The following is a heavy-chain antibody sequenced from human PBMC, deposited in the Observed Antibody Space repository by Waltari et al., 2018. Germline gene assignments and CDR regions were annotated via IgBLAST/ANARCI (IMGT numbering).Heavy chain of an antibody. Sequence: QITLKESGPTLVKPTQTLSLTCTFSGFSFSTSGLSVDWIRQPPGKALEWLGLIYWNDDKRYSPSLRSRPTITRDTSKNQVVLTMTNMDTVDTATYYCARRDPALLAYNYWGQGAPVTVSA. J-gene: IGHJ4*02. D-gene: IGHD2-21*01. V-gene: IGHV2-5*01. CDR3: ARRDPALLAYNY. CDR1: GFSFSTSGLS. CDR2: IYWNDDK.